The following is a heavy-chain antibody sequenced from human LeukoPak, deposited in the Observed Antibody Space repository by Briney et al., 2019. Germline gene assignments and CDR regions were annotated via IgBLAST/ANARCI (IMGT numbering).Heavy chain of an antibody. CDR1: GYTFTSYG. CDR3: ARGRMDTAMVIYYYYYMDV. V-gene: IGHV7-4-1*02. D-gene: IGHD5-18*01. CDR2: INTNTGNP. J-gene: IGHJ6*03. Sequence: GASVKVSCKASGYTFTSYGIHWVRQAPGQGLEWMGWINTNTGNPTYAQGFTGRFVFSLETSVSTSYLQISSLKAEDTAVYYCARGRMDTAMVIYYYYYMDVWGKGTTVTISS.